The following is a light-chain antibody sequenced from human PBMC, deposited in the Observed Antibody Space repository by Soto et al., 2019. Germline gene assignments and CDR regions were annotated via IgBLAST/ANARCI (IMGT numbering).Light chain of an antibody. CDR2: TNN. CDR3: AAWDGSLNGVL. CDR1: SSNIGSNA. V-gene: IGLV1-44*01. Sequence: QSVLTQPPSASGTPGQRVTISCSGSSSNIGSNAVNWYQQLPGTAPKLLIFTNNQRPSGVPGRFSGSKSGTLASLAISGLQSEDEADYYCAAWDGSLNGVLFGGGTKLTVL. J-gene: IGLJ3*02.